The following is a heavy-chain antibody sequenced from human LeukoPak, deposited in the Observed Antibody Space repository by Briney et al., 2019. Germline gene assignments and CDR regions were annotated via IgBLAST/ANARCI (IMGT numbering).Heavy chain of an antibody. J-gene: IGHJ4*02. D-gene: IGHD3-9*01. V-gene: IGHV3-23*01. CDR3: EKDTPIRAYYDILAGYPYFDY. Sequence: GGALRLSCAASGFTFSNNSMGWVRGAPGKGLEGVSSLHNTGKTYYADFAKGRFTTSRHNSKNTLYLQLKSLSAEDTDIYYCEKDTPIRAYYDILAGYPYFDYWGQGTLVTVSS. CDR2: LHNTGKT. CDR1: GFTFSNNS.